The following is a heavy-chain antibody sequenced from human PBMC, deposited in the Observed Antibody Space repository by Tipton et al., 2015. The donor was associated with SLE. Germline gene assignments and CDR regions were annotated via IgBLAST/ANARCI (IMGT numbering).Heavy chain of an antibody. CDR1: GGSISSSSYY. CDR2: IYYSGST. D-gene: IGHD2-21*02. V-gene: IGHV4-39*07. CDR3: ARAAMTRIDP. J-gene: IGHJ5*02. Sequence: TLSLTCTVSGGSISSSSYYWGWIRQPPGKGLEWIGSIYYSGSTNYNPSLKSRVTISVDTSKNQFSLKLSSVTAADTAVYYCARAAMTRIDPWGQGTLVTVSS.